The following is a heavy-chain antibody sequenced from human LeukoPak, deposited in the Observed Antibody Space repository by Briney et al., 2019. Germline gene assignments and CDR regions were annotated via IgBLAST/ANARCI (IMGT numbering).Heavy chain of an antibody. V-gene: IGHV4-31*03. D-gene: IGHD2/OR15-2a*01. Sequence: SETLSLTCTVSGGSISSGGYYWSWIRQHPGKGLEWIGYIYYSGSTYYNPSLKSRVTISVDTSKNQFSLKLSSVTAADTAVYYCARGFRFRFDPWGQGTLVTVSS. J-gene: IGHJ5*02. CDR2: IYYSGST. CDR1: GGSISSGGYY. CDR3: ARGFRFRFDP.